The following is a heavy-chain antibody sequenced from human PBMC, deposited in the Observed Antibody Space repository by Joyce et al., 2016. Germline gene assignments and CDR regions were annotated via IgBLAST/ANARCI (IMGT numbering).Heavy chain of an antibody. V-gene: IGHV1-2*02. J-gene: IGHJ4*02. CDR2: IKMDNGDT. Sequence: QVQLVQSGTEVKKPGASVKASCKASGFTFTGYYMHWVRQARGQGLEMMGWIKMDNGDTHYTQNFQGRVTMTRGTSISTAYMEVTRLRSDDTAFYSCAREGLPHGGFDYWGLRTLVTVSS. CDR1: GFTFTGYY. CDR3: AREGLPHGGFDY.